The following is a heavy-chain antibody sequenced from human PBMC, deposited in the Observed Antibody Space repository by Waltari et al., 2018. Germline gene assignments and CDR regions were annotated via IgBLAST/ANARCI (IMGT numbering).Heavy chain of an antibody. CDR3: ARARTDYYDSSFYKAFDAFDI. V-gene: IGHV4-31*11. CDR1: GASISSGDYY. Sequence: QVQLQESGPGLVKSSQTLSLTCAVSGASISSGDYYWNWIRQHPGKDLEWIGYIYNSGSPYYNPSLKSPVTISADTSKNQFSLNLTSVTAADTAVYYCARARTDYYDSSFYKAFDAFDIWGQGTMVTVSS. D-gene: IGHD3-22*01. CDR2: IYNSGSP. J-gene: IGHJ3*02.